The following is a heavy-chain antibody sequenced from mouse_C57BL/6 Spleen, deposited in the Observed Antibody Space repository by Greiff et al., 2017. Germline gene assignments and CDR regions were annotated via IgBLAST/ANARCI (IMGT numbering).Heavy chain of an antibody. CDR2: IDPSDSYT. J-gene: IGHJ3*01. Sequence: QVQLQQPGAELVMPGASVKLSCKASGYTFTSYWMHWVKQRPGQGLEWIGEIDPSDSYTNYNQKFKGKSTLTVDKSSSTAYMQLSSLTSEDSAVYYCARLDPITTVVATSGAYWGQGTLVTVSA. V-gene: IGHV1-69*01. D-gene: IGHD1-1*01. CDR3: ARLDPITTVVATSGAY. CDR1: GYTFTSYW.